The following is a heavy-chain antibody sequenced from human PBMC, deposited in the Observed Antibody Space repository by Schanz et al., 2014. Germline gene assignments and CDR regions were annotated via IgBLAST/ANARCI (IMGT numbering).Heavy chain of an antibody. V-gene: IGHV1-69*08. J-gene: IGHJ6*02. Sequence: QVQLVQSGAEVKKPGSSVKVSCKASGGTFSSSTLTWVRQAPGQGLEWMGRIIPILDKTNYAQKFQGRVTMTADKSTSTVYMEVSGLRSEDTAVYYCAKVDRTQYYAIDVWGQGTTVTVSS. CDR3: AKVDRTQYYAIDV. D-gene: IGHD1-1*01. CDR1: GGTFSSST. CDR2: IIPILDKT.